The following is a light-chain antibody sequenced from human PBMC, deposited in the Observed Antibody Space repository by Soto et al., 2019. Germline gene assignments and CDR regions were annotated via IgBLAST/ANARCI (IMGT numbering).Light chain of an antibody. J-gene: IGKJ1*01. Sequence: DIQMTQSPSSLSASVRDRATITCRASQTIIRYLNWYQQKPLKAPKLLISAASSLQSGVPSRFNGSRSGTEFTLTMSSLQPEDSATHYCQQTYSVPWTFGQGTKMEIK. CDR1: QTIIRY. CDR3: QQTYSVPWT. V-gene: IGKV1-39*01. CDR2: AAS.